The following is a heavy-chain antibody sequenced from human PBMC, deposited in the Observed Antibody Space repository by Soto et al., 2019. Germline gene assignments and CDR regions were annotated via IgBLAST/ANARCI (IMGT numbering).Heavy chain of an antibody. Sequence: SGPTLVNPTETLTLTCTFSGFSLSGGDVGVGWIRQPPGKALEWLALIYWNDDKRYSPSLKSRLTITKDTSKNQVVLTMANMDPVDTGTYFCALRGDARGRTYHGMDVWGQGTTVTVS. D-gene: IGHD2-2*01. J-gene: IGHJ6*02. CDR3: ALRGDARGRTYHGMDV. V-gene: IGHV2-5*01. CDR2: IYWNDDK. CDR1: GFSLSGGDVG.